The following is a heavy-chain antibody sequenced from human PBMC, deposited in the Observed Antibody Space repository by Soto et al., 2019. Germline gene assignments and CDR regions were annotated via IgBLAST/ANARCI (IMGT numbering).Heavy chain of an antibody. D-gene: IGHD4-17*01. J-gene: IGHJ4*02. CDR1: GYTFTSYG. CDR2: ISAYNGNT. CDR3: ARTRFAYGEPGNFDY. V-gene: IGHV1-18*01. Sequence: ASVKVSCKASGYTFTSYGISWVRQAPGQGLEWMGWISAYNGNTNYAQKLQGRVTMTTDTSTSTAYMELRSLRSDDTAVYYCARTRFAYGEPGNFDYWGQGTLVTVSS.